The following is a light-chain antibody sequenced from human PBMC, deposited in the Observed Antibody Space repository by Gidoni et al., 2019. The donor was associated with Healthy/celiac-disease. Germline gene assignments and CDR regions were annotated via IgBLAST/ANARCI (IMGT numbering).Light chain of an antibody. J-gene: IGKJ1*01. CDR2: AAS. CDR3: QQYYRYPWT. Sequence: AIRMTQSPSSYSASTGDRVTNTCRASQGISSYLAWYQQKPWKSPKLLIYAASTLQSGVPSMFSGSGSWTDFTLTISCLQSEAFATYYCQQYYRYPWTFGQGTKVEIK. CDR1: QGISSY. V-gene: IGKV1-8*01.